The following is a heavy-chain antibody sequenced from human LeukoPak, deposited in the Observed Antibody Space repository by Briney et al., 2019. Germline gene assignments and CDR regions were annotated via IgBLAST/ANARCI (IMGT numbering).Heavy chain of an antibody. Sequence: GGSLRLSCAASGFTFSSYSVNWVRQAPGKGLEWVLSISSSSSYIYYADSVKGRFTISRDNAKNSLYLQMNSLRAEDTAVYYCARALPGYYDTRGRYYYMDVWGKGTTVTVSS. CDR1: GFTFSSYS. CDR3: ARALPGYYDTRGRYYYMDV. J-gene: IGHJ6*03. CDR2: ISSSSSYI. D-gene: IGHD3-22*01. V-gene: IGHV3-21*01.